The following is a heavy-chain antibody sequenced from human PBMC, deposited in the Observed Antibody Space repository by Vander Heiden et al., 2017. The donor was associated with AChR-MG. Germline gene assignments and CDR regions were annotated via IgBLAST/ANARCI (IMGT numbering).Heavy chain of an antibody. J-gene: IGHJ6*02. D-gene: IGHD2-8*02. Sequence: EVQLVESGGGLVKPGGSLRLSCAASGFTFSNAWMSWVRQAPGKGLEWVGRIKSKTDGGTTDYAAPVKGRFTISRDDSKNTLYLQMNSLKTEDTAVYYCTTVRVGGYYYWVYGMDVWGQGTTVTVSS. CDR3: TTVRVGGYYYWVYGMDV. CDR2: IKSKTDGGTT. CDR1: GFTFSNAW. V-gene: IGHV3-15*01.